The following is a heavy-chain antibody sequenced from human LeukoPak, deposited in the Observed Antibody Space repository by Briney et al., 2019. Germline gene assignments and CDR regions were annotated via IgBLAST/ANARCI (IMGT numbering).Heavy chain of an antibody. J-gene: IGHJ3*02. D-gene: IGHD1-1*01. CDR2: IYYSGST. CDR1: GGSISSYY. Sequence: SETLSLTCTVSGGSISSYYWGWIRQPPGKGLEWIGYIYYSGSTNYNPSLKSRVTISVDPSKNQFYLNLSSVTAADTAVYYCARGVTGRALDIWGQGTMVTVSS. CDR3: ARGVTGRALDI. V-gene: IGHV4-59*01.